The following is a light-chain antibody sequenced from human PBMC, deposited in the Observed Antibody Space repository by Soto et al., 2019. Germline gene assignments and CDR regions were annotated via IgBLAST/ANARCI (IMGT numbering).Light chain of an antibody. CDR2: EVS. J-gene: IGLJ3*02. V-gene: IGLV2-8*01. CDR1: SSDVGGYNY. Sequence: QSVLTQPPSASGSPGQSVTISCTGTSSDVGGYNYVPWYQQHPGKAPKLMIYEVSKRPSGVPDRFSGSKSGTTASLTVSGLQAEDEADYYSSSYAGSNNWVFGGGTKVTVL. CDR3: SSYAGSNNWV.